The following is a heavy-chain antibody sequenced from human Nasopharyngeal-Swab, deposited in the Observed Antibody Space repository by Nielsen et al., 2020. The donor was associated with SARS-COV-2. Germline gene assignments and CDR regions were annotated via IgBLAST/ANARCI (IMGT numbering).Heavy chain of an antibody. Sequence: WVRQAPGQGLEWMGWINPNSGGTNYAQKFQGRVTMTRDTSITTAYMDLSRLRSDDTAVYYCARDPGSSWPHYFDLWGQGTLVTVSS. V-gene: IGHV1-2*02. CDR2: INPNSGGT. CDR3: ARDPGSSWPHYFDL. D-gene: IGHD6-13*01. J-gene: IGHJ4*02.